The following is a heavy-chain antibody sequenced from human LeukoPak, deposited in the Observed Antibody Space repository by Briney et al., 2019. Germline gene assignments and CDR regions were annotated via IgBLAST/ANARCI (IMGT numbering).Heavy chain of an antibody. CDR1: GGTFSSYG. Sequence: ASVKVSCKASGGTFSSYGISWVRQAPGQGLGWRGWLSAYNGNTKYAQKLPGRVTITTDTTTSTAYMELRSLRSDDTAVYYCARVTARCGPAPWDYWGQGTLVTVSS. CDR3: ARVTARCGPAPWDY. V-gene: IGHV1-18*01. J-gene: IGHJ4*02. CDR2: LSAYNGNT. D-gene: IGHD1-14*01.